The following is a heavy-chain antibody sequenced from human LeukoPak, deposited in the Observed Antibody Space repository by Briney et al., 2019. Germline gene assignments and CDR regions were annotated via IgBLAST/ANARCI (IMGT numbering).Heavy chain of an antibody. V-gene: IGHV1-18*01. CDR1: GYTFTSYG. CDR3: ARVLLGYCSGGSCPYGY. CDR2: ISAHNGNT. D-gene: IGHD2-15*01. J-gene: IGHJ4*02. Sequence: ASVKVSCKASGYTFTSYGISWVRQAPGQGLEWMGWISAHNGNTNYAQKLQGRVTMTTDTSTSTAYMELRSLRSDDTAVYYCARVLLGYCSGGSCPYGYWGQGTLVTVSS.